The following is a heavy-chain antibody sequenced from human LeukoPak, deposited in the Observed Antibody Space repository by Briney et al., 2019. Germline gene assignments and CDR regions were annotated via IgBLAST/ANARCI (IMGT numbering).Heavy chain of an antibody. CDR3: ARGMGFWSGYVVY. D-gene: IGHD3-3*01. V-gene: IGHV4-34*01. J-gene: IGHJ4*02. CDR1: GGSFSGYY. Sequence: SETLSLTCAVYGGSFSGYYWSWIGEPPGKGLEWIGEINHSGSTNYKPSLTSRVTISVDTSKNHFSLKLSSVTAADTAVYYCARGMGFWSGYVVYWGQGTLVTVSS. CDR2: INHSGST.